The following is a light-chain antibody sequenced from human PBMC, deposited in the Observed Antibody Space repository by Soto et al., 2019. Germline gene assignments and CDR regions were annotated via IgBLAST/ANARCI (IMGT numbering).Light chain of an antibody. V-gene: IGKV4-1*01. J-gene: IGKJ3*01. CDR3: QQYYATPFT. CDR1: QSGLYSSNNANY. Sequence: DIVMTQSPDSLAVSLGERATINCKSSQSGLYSSNNANYLAWYQQKPGQPPKLLLYWASTLPSGVPDRFSGSGSGKEFSLIISSLQAKDVAVYYCQQYYATPFTFGPGTKVDI. CDR2: WAS.